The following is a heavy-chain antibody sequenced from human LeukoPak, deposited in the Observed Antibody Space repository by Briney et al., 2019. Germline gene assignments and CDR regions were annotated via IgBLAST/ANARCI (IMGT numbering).Heavy chain of an antibody. V-gene: IGHV4-59*01. CDR2: IYYSGST. CDR1: GGSISSYY. CDR3: ARVLRGYTSYYYYYYMDV. D-gene: IGHD5-18*01. Sequence: PSETLSLTCTVSGGSISSYYWSWIRQPPGKGLEWSGYIYYSGSTNYNPSLKSRVTISVDTSKNQFSLKLSSVTAADTAVYYCARVLRGYTSYYYYYYMDVWGKGTTVTVSS. J-gene: IGHJ6*03.